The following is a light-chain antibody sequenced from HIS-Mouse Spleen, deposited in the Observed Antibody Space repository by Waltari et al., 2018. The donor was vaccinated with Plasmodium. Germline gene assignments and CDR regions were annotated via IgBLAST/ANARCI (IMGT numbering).Light chain of an antibody. CDR3: QQRSNWPRVLT. CDR2: DAS. CDR1: QSVSSY. Sequence: EIVLTQSPATLSLSPGERATLSCRASQSVSSYLAWYQQKHGQAPRLLIYDASNRATGIPARFSGSVSGTDFTLTISSLEPEDFAVYYCQQRSNWPRVLTFGGGTKVEIK. V-gene: IGKV3-11*01. J-gene: IGKJ4*01.